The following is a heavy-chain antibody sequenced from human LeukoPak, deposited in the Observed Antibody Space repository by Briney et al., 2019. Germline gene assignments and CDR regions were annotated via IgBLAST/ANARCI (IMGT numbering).Heavy chain of an antibody. J-gene: IGHJ4*02. V-gene: IGHV1-46*01. D-gene: IGHD3-22*01. CDR3: ARVRFDYYDSSGYYTFDY. CDR2: INPSGGST. Sequence: ASVKVSCKASGYTFTSYYMHWVRQAPGQGLEWMGIINPSGGSTSYAQKFQGRVTMTRDTSTSTVYMELSSLRSGDTAVYYCARVRFDYYDSSGYYTFDYWGQGTLVTVSS. CDR1: GYTFTSYY.